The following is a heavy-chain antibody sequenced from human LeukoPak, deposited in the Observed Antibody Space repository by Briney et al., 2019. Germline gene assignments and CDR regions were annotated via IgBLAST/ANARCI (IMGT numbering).Heavy chain of an antibody. CDR2: LIGSSGGT. Sequence: GGSLRLSCAASGFTSTNYAMNWVRQAPGKGLEWVSVLIGSSGGTNYADSVKGRFTISRDISKNTLFLQMNSLRAEDTAIYYCAKGAYDYIEIAYFDSWGQGTLATVSS. CDR3: AKGAYDYIEIAYFDS. CDR1: GFTSTNYA. V-gene: IGHV3-23*01. J-gene: IGHJ4*02. D-gene: IGHD5-12*01.